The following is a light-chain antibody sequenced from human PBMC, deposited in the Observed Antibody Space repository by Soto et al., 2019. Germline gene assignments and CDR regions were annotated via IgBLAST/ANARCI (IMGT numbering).Light chain of an antibody. Sequence: QSALTQPASVSGSPGQSITISCTGTSSDVGGYNYVSWYQQHPGKAPKLMIYEVSNRPSGVSNRFSGSKSGNTASLTISGLQAEDEADYYCSSYTSSSTYALFGGGTKVTVL. CDR3: SSYTSSSTYAL. V-gene: IGLV2-14*01. CDR1: SSDVGGYNY. J-gene: IGLJ2*01. CDR2: EVS.